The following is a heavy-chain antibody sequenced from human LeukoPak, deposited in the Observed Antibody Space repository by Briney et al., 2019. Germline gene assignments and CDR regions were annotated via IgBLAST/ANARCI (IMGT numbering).Heavy chain of an antibody. J-gene: IGHJ4*02. Sequence: LRLSCAASGFTFSSYEMNWVRQAPGKGLEWIGSIYYSGSTYYNPSLKSRVTISVDTSKNQFSLKLSSVTAADTAVYYCARHPAHYYDSSGYYVFDYWGQGTLVTVSS. CDR3: ARHPAHYYDSSGYYVFDY. CDR1: GFTFSSYE. CDR2: IYYSGST. V-gene: IGHV4-39*01. D-gene: IGHD3-22*01.